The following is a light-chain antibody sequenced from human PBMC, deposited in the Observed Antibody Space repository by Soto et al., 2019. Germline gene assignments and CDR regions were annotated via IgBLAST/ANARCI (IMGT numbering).Light chain of an antibody. J-gene: IGLJ2*01. CDR1: SSDVGSYNL. Sequence: QSALTQPASVSGSPGQSITISCTGTSSDVGSYNLVSWYQQHPGKAPKLIIYEGTHRPSGVSNRFSGSKSGNTASLTVSGLQAEDDAHYYCSSHAGRVVFGGGTKLTVL. CDR3: SSHAGRVV. CDR2: EGT. V-gene: IGLV2-23*01.